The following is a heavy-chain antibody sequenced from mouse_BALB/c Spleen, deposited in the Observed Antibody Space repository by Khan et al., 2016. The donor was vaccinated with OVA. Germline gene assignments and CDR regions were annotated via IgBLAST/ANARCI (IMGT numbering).Heavy chain of an antibody. CDR2: IDPATGNP. CDR1: GFIINDTY. D-gene: IGHD1-2*01. CDR3: AYALLLSAMDY. J-gene: IGHJ4*01. Sequence: VQLKESGAELMKPGASVKLSCTASGFIINDTYLHWVKQRPEQGLEWIASIDPATGNPKYDPKFLVKAPITADKSSNTAYLQLSSLTSDASAVSYCAYALLLSAMDYWGRGTSVPVS. V-gene: IGHV14-3*02.